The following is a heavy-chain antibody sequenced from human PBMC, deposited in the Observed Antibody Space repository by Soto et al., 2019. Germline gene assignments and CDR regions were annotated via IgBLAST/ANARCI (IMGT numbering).Heavy chain of an antibody. CDR3: ARASTTAYYDILTGYGDFDY. CDR2: INHSGST. D-gene: IGHD3-9*01. CDR1: GVSFSVYY. J-gene: IGHJ4*02. V-gene: IGHV4-34*01. Sequence: PSETLSLTCAVYGVSFSVYYWSLIRQPPGKGLEWIGEINHSGSTNYNPSLKSRVTISVDTSKNQFSLKLSSVTAADTAVYYCARASTTAYYDILTGYGDFDYWGQGTLVTVSS.